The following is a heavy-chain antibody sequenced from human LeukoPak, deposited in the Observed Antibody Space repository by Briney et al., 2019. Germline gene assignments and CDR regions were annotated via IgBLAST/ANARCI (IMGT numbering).Heavy chain of an antibody. CDR2: MNPNSGNT. Sequence: GSVTVSCKASGYTFTSYDMHWVRQATGQGLEWMGWMNPNSGNTGYAQKFQGRVTMTRNSSISTAYTELSSLRSEDTAGYYCARGRGVTQLFDHRGQGTLVTVSS. J-gene: IGHJ5*02. CDR3: ARGRGVTQLFDH. D-gene: IGHD5-18*01. CDR1: GYTFTSYD. V-gene: IGHV1-8*01.